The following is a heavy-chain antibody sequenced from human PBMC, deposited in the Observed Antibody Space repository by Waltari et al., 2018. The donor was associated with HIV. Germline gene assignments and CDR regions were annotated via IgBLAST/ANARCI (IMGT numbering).Heavy chain of an antibody. Sequence: QVQLQESGPRLVKPSETLSLTCTVSGGSINGYYWNWIRQSPGKRLHWIGYVYYNETINYNPSLKSRVTISIDTSKTQFSLKLSSVTAADTALYFCARGQNSGSDKYYFDYWGQGTLVTVSS. CDR2: VYYNETI. CDR3: ARGQNSGSDKYYFDY. V-gene: IGHV4-59*01. J-gene: IGHJ4*02. CDR1: GGSINGYY. D-gene: IGHD3-10*01.